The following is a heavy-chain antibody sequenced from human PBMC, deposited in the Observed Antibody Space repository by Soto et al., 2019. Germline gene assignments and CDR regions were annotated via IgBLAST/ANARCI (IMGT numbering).Heavy chain of an antibody. V-gene: IGHV3-23*01. CDR3: AKGSASTRPYYFDY. CDR1: GFTFSSYA. D-gene: IGHD2-21*01. Sequence: GGSLRLSCVVSGFTFSSYAMGWVRQAPGKGLEWVSVIRGSGGSTYSADSVKGRFTISRDHSKNTLYLQMSSLRAEDTALYYCAKGSASTRPYYFDYWGQGTLVTVSS. CDR2: IRGSGGST. J-gene: IGHJ4*02.